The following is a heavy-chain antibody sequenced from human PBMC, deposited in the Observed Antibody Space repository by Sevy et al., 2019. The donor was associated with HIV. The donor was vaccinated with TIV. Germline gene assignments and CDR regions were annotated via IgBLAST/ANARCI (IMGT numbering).Heavy chain of an antibody. Sequence: GGSLRLSCAASGFTFRSFSMHWVRQAPGKWLEWVTTVSYDGSNTYYADSVKGRFAVFRDNSRNLLNLQMNNLRPEDTAVYYCALERLSCDVAEYFQNWGQGTPVTVSS. CDR3: ALERLSCDVAEYFQN. D-gene: IGHD1-1*01. V-gene: IGHV3-30*09. J-gene: IGHJ1*01. CDR1: GFTFRSFS. CDR2: VSYDGSNT.